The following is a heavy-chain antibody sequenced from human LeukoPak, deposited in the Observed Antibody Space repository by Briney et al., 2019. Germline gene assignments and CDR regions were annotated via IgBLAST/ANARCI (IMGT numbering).Heavy chain of an antibody. J-gene: IGHJ5*02. CDR1: GYTFTGYY. CDR2: INSDSGFP. D-gene: IGHD3-9*01. CDR3: ARNFDMRGFDP. V-gene: IGHV1-2*02. Sequence: GASVKVSCKASGYTFTGYYMNWVRQAPGQGLEWMGWINSDSGFPKYAQKFQGRVTMTRDTSITTVYMDLTRLTSDDTAVYYCARNFDMRGFDPWGQGTLVTVSS.